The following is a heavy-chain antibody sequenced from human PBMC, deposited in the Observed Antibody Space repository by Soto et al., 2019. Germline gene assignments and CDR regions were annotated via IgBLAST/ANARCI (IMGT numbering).Heavy chain of an antibody. Sequence: QVHLQEWGPGLVRPSGTLSLTCAVSGVSVSESTWWSWVRQSPGKGLEWIGEIFSSGKTNFNPSLNSRVTISLDKSKNQFYLNVTSVTAADTAMYYCARGKGSTAKGYSWGQGTQVSVSS. J-gene: IGHJ5*02. CDR2: IFSSGKT. V-gene: IGHV4-4*02. CDR1: GVSVSESTW. D-gene: IGHD2-8*02. CDR3: ARGKGSTAKGYS.